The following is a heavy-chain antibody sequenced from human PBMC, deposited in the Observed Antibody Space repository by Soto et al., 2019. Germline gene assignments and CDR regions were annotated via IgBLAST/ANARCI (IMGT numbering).Heavy chain of an antibody. CDR3: ARGPSSGWSHDY. V-gene: IGHV1-46*01. J-gene: IGHJ4*02. CDR2: INPSGGST. CDR1: GYTFSSYF. Sequence: QVQLVQSGAEVKKPGASVKVSCKASGYTFSSYFIHWVRQAPGQGLEWMGIINPSGGSTSYAQKFQGRVTMTTDTSTSTAYMELRSLRSDDTAVYYCARGPSSGWSHDYWGQGTLVTVSS. D-gene: IGHD6-19*01.